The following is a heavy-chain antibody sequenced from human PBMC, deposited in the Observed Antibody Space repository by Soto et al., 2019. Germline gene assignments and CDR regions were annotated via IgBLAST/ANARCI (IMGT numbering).Heavy chain of an antibody. J-gene: IGHJ4*02. CDR2: ISWNSGSI. D-gene: IGHD5-12*01. V-gene: IGHV3-9*01. CDR1: GFTFDDYA. Sequence: EVQLVESGGGLVQPGRSLRLSCAASGFTFDDYAMHWVRQAPGKGLEWVSGISWNSGSIGYADSVKGRFTISRDNAKNSLYLQMDSLRAEDPALYYCAKEPRYSGYENWGQGTLVTVSS. CDR3: AKEPRYSGYEN.